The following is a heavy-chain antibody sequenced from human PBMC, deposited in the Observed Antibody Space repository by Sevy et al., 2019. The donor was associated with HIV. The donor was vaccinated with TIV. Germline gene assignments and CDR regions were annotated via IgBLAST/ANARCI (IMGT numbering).Heavy chain of an antibody. CDR2: INPDSGGP. Sequence: ASVKVSCKASGYTFTGYYMHWVRQAPGQGLEWMGWINPDSGGPNYAPKFQGRVTLTRDTSISTAYMELSRLKSDDTAVYYCVRDDRDGYFDYWGQGTLVPVSS. CDR3: VRDDRDGYFDY. V-gene: IGHV1-2*02. J-gene: IGHJ4*02. CDR1: GYTFTGYY.